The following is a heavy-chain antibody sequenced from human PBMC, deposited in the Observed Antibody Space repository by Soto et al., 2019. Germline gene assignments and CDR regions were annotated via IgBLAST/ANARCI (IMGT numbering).Heavy chain of an antibody. CDR2: IYYSGST. V-gene: IGHV4-39*01. CDR3: ARHSLGNYATWIHWFEP. J-gene: IGHJ5*02. Sequence: QLQLQESGPGLVKPSETLSLTCTVSGGSISSSGYYWGWIRQPPGKVLEWMGSIYYSGSTYYNPSLQSLVTIPVDTSNNHFSQKLSSVTAADTAVDYCARHSLGNYATWIHWFEPWGQGPLVAVSS. D-gene: IGHD4-4*01. CDR1: GGSISSSGYY.